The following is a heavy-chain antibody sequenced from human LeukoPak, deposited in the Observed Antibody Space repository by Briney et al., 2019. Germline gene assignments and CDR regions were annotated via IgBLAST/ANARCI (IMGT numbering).Heavy chain of an antibody. CDR2: ISAYNGNT. V-gene: IGHV1-18*01. J-gene: IGHJ4*02. Sequence: GASVKVSCKASGYTFTSYGISWVRQAPGQGLEWMGWISAYNGNTNYAQKLQGRVTMTTDTSTSTAYMELRSLRSDDTAVYYCARDFNRGYSYEGPGGIFDYWGQGTLVTVSS. CDR3: ARDFNRGYSYEGPGGIFDY. CDR1: GYTFTSYG. D-gene: IGHD5-18*01.